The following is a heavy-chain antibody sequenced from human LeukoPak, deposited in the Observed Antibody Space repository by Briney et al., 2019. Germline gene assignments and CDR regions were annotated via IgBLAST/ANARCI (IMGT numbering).Heavy chain of an antibody. CDR1: GFTFSNHW. V-gene: IGHV3-7*04. D-gene: IGHD5-12*01. CDR3: ARYRGLGGGYFFDY. CDR2: IKEDGSEK. J-gene: IGHJ4*02. Sequence: GGSLRLSCAVSGFTFSNHWMGWVRQAPGKGLEWVANIKEDGSEKYYVDSVKGRFTISRDNAKNSLHLQMNSLRAEDTAVYYCARYRGLGGGYFFDYWGQGTLVTVSS.